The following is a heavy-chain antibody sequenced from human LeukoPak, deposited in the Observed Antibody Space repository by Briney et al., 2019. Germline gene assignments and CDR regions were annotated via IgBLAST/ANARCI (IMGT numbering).Heavy chain of an antibody. D-gene: IGHD1-26*01. CDR3: ARDLGAAGQGGVDY. CDR1: GDSVSSNSAA. J-gene: IGHJ4*02. V-gene: IGHV6-1*01. CDR2: TYYRSRWYN. Sequence: SQTLSLTSAISGDSVSSNSAAWNWIRQSPSRGLEWLGGTYYRSRWYNDYAVSVKSRITINPDTSKNQFSLRLNSVTPEDAAMYYCARDLGAAGQGGVDYWGQGTLVSVSS.